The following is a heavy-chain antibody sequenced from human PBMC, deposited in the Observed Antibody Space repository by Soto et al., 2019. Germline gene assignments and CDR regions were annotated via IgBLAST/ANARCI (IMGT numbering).Heavy chain of an antibody. Sequence: GGSLRLSCAASGFTFSSYWMSWVRQAPGKGLEWVANIKQDGSEKYYVDSVKGRFTISRDNAKNSLYLQMNSLRAEDPAVYYCARYLGYCSSTSCYAFDIWGQGTMVTVSS. CDR2: IKQDGSEK. CDR1: GFTFSSYW. D-gene: IGHD2-2*01. CDR3: ARYLGYCSSTSCYAFDI. J-gene: IGHJ3*02. V-gene: IGHV3-7*01.